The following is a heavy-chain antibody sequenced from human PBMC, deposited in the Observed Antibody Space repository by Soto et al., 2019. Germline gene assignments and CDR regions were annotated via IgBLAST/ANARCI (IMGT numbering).Heavy chain of an antibody. CDR1: GFTFRSYG. V-gene: IGHV3-33*01. CDR2: IWYDGSNK. D-gene: IGHD3-22*01. J-gene: IGHJ3*02. CDR3: ARGFLYYDSSGHRREYVFDI. Sequence: GGSLRLSCAAAGFTFRSYGMHWVRQAPGKGLEWVALIWYDGSNKFYADSVKGRFTISRDNSKNTLYLQMNSLRAEDTAVYYCARGFLYYDSSGHRREYVFDIWGQGTMVTVPS.